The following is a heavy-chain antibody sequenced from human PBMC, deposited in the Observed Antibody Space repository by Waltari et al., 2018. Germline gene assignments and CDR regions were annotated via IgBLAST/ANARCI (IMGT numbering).Heavy chain of an antibody. V-gene: IGHV1-2*02. D-gene: IGHD4-17*01. Sequence: QVQLVQSGAEVKKPGASVKVSCKASGYTFTGYYMHWVRQAPGQGLEWMGWINPNRGGTNYAQKFQGRVTMTRDTSISTAYMALSRLRSDDTAVYYCARGTVSGGYYYMDVWGKGTTVTISS. J-gene: IGHJ6*03. CDR3: ARGTVSGGYYYMDV. CDR1: GYTFTGYY. CDR2: INPNRGGT.